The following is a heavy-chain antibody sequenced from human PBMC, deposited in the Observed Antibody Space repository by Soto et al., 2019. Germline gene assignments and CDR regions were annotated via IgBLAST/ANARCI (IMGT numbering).Heavy chain of an antibody. CDR2: INPNSGGT. V-gene: IGHV1-2*04. D-gene: IGHD3-22*01. CDR3: ARDQGDYYDSSGYDY. J-gene: IGHJ4*02. Sequence: ASVKVSCKASGYTFTSYGISWVRQAPGQGLEWMGWINPNSGGTNYAQKFQGWVTMTRDTSISTAYMELSRLRSDDTAVYYCARDQGDYYDSSGYDYWGQGTLVTVSS. CDR1: GYTFTSYG.